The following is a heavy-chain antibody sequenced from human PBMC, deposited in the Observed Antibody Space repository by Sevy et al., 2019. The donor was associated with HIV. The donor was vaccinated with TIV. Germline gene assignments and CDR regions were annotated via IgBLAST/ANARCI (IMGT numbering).Heavy chain of an antibody. Sequence: SETLSLTCTVSGGSISNGHYYWGWIRQPPGKGPEWIGSIYYSGSTYYNPSLKSRVTISVDTSKNQFSLQLSSVTAADTAVYYCARARGQQLGLYFYYFYMDVWGTGTTVTVSS. CDR3: ARARGQQLGLYFYYFYMDV. D-gene: IGHD6-13*01. CDR1: GGSISNGHYY. V-gene: IGHV4-39*01. J-gene: IGHJ6*03. CDR2: IYYSGST.